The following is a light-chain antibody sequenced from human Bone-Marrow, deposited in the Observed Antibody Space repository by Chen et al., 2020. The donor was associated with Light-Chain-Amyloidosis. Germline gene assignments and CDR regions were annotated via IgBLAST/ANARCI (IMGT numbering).Light chain of an antibody. Sequence: SYELTQPPSVSVSPGQTASITCSGDKLGDKYVCWYQQKPGQSPVLVIYQDNKRPSGIPERLSGSNSGNTATLTISGTQTLDEADYYCQAWDTPSWVFGGGTTLTVL. CDR3: QAWDTPSWV. V-gene: IGLV3-1*01. J-gene: IGLJ3*02. CDR1: KLGDKY. CDR2: QDN.